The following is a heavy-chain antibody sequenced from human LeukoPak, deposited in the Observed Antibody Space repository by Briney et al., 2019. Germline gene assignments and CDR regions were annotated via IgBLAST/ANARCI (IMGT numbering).Heavy chain of an antibody. Sequence: GGSLRLSCAASGFTFSSYATSWVRQAPGKGLEWVSAISGSGGSTYYADSVKGRFTISRDNSKNTLYLQMNSLRAEDTAVYYCAKETAQSVPDYYGMDVWGQGTTVTVSS. J-gene: IGHJ6*02. V-gene: IGHV3-23*01. CDR1: GFTFSSYA. CDR2: ISGSGGST. CDR3: AKETAQSVPDYYGMDV.